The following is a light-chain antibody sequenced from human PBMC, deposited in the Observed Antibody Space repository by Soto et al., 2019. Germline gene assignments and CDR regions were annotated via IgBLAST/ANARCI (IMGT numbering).Light chain of an antibody. J-gene: IGLJ3*02. V-gene: IGLV2-14*03. CDR1: SSDVGGYNY. CDR3: SSYTNRDTVV. Sequence: QSALTQPASVSGSPGQSITIFCTGTSSDVGGYNYVSWYQQRPGKPPKLMIYDVTNRPSGVSNRFSGSKSGSTASLTISGLKNEDEGDYYCSSYTNRDTVVFGGGTKVXVL. CDR2: DVT.